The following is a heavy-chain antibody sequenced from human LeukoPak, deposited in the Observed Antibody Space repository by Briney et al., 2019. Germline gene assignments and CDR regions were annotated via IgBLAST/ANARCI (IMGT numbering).Heavy chain of an antibody. CDR1: GFTFSSYG. Sequence: GGSLRLSCAASGFTFSSYGMSWVRQAPGKGLEWVSAISGSGGSTYYADSVKGRFTISRDNSKNTLYLQMNSLRAEDTAVYYCAKVYYGSGSYYRGYFDYWGQGTLVTVSS. D-gene: IGHD3-10*01. V-gene: IGHV3-23*01. CDR2: ISGSGGST. CDR3: AKVYYGSGSYYRGYFDY. J-gene: IGHJ4*02.